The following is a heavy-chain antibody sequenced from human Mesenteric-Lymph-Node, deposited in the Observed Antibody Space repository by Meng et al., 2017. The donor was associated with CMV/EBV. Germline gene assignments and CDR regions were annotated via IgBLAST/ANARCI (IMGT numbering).Heavy chain of an antibody. CDR2: IREDGNEK. J-gene: IGHJ4*03. D-gene: IGHD4-23*01. V-gene: IGHV3-7*01. CDR1: GFIFSNYW. Sequence: GGSLRLSCAASGFIFSNYWMSWVRQAPGKGLEWVANIREDGNEKYYVDSVKGRFTVSRDNAKTSLYLQMNSLRAEDTAVYYCAGNVPRAATPGGDYWGQGTTVTVSS. CDR3: AGNVPRAATPGGDY.